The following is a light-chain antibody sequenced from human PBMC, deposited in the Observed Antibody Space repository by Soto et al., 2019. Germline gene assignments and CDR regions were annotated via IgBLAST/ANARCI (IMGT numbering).Light chain of an antibody. CDR3: AAWDDSLSGRV. CDR2: GNT. V-gene: IGLV1-40*01. CDR1: SSNIGAGYD. J-gene: IGLJ3*02. Sequence: QSVLTQPPSVSGAPGQRVTISCTGSSSNIGAGYDVHWYQQLPGRAPKLLIFGNTNRPSGVPDRFSGSKSGTSASLAITGLQVEDEADYYCAAWDDSLSGRVFGGGTKLTVL.